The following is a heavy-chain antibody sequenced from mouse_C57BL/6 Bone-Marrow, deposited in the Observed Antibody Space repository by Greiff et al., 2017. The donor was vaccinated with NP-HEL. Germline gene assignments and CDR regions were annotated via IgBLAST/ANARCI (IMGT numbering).Heavy chain of an antibody. CDR3: ATTVVPHWYFDV. J-gene: IGHJ1*03. V-gene: IGHV1-50*01. D-gene: IGHD1-1*01. CDR1: GYTFTSYW. CDR2: IDPSDSYT. Sequence: VQLQQSGAELVKPGASVKLSCKASGYTFTSYWMQWVKQRPGQGLEWIGEIDPSDSYTNYNQKFKGKATLTVDTSSSTAYMQLSSLTSEDSAVYYCATTVVPHWYFDVWGTGTTVTVSS.